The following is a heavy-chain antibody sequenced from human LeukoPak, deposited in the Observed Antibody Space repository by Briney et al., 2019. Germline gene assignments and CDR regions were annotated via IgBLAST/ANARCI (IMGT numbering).Heavy chain of an antibody. Sequence: PGGSLRLSCAASGFTFTSYAMSWVRQAPGKGLEWVSYISSSGSTIYYADSVKGRFTISRDNAKNSLYLQMNSLRAEDTAVYYCARGGIAAARLNWFDPWGQGTLVTVSS. CDR3: ARGGIAAARLNWFDP. CDR2: ISSSGSTI. D-gene: IGHD6-13*01. CDR1: GFTFTSYA. J-gene: IGHJ5*02. V-gene: IGHV3-48*03.